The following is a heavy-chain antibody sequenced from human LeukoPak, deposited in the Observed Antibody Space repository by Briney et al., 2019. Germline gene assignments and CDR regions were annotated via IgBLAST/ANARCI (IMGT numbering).Heavy chain of an antibody. Sequence: SETLSLTCTVSGGSISSSSYYWGGIRQPPGKGLEWIGSIYYSGSTYYNPSLKSRFTISVDTSKNQFSLKLSSVTAADTAVYYCARHRYSSSWYYYYYYMDVWGKGTTVTVSS. CDR2: IYYSGST. J-gene: IGHJ6*03. CDR3: ARHRYSSSWYYYYYYMDV. CDR1: GGSISSSSYY. D-gene: IGHD6-13*01. V-gene: IGHV4-39*01.